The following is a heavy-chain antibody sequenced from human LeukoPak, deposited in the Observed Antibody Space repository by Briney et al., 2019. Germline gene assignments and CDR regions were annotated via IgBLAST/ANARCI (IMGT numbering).Heavy chain of an antibody. V-gene: IGHV1-18*01. J-gene: IGHJ4*02. CDR3: ARDDSVD. Sequence: ASVNVSCKASGYTFTNFGISWVRQAPGQGLQWMGWIGGYNDNPHYAQQLQDRVTMTTDTSTTTAYMELRSLRSDDTAVYYCARDDSVDWGQGTLVTVSS. D-gene: IGHD6-19*01. CDR1: GYTFTNFG. CDR2: IGGYNDNP.